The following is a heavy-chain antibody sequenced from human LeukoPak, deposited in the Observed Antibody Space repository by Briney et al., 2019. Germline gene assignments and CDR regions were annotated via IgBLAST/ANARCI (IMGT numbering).Heavy chain of an antibody. J-gene: IGHJ6*03. D-gene: IGHD3-22*01. CDR3: ARRPLYYDSRGYYYYMDV. CDR1: GYTFTDYY. Sequence: ASVKVSCKASGYTFTDYYIHWVRQAPAQGLEWMGWIHPSTGGTKYAQKFQGRVTMTRDTSISKAYMELSGLRSDDTAMFYCARRPLYYDSRGYYYYMDVWGKGTTVIVSS. CDR2: IHPSTGGT. V-gene: IGHV1-2*02.